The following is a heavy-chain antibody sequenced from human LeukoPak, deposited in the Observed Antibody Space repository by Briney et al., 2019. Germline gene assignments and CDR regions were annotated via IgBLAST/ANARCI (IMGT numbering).Heavy chain of an antibody. CDR2: INPNSGGT. Sequence: ASVKVSCKASGYTFTGYYMHWVRQARGQGLEWMGWINPNSGGTNYAQKFQGRVTMTRDTSISTAYMELSRLRSDDTAVYYCARESRIQLWPDAFDIWGQGTMVTVSS. CDR1: GYTFTGYY. J-gene: IGHJ3*02. V-gene: IGHV1-2*02. CDR3: ARESRIQLWPDAFDI. D-gene: IGHD5-18*01.